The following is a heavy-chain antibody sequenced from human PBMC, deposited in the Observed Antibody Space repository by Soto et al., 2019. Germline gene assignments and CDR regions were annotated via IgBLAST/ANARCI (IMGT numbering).Heavy chain of an antibody. J-gene: IGHJ4*02. CDR3: TRGVSSSWYGEDYFDY. Sequence: SQTLSRTCAISGDSVSSNRVAWSWIRPSPSRGLEWLGRTYYRSKWWNDYAVSVKSRITINPDTSKNQFSLQLNSMTPEDTAVYYCTRGVSSSWYGEDYFDYWGQGTLVTVSS. V-gene: IGHV6-1*01. D-gene: IGHD6-13*01. CDR2: TYYRSKWWN. CDR1: GDSVSSNRVA.